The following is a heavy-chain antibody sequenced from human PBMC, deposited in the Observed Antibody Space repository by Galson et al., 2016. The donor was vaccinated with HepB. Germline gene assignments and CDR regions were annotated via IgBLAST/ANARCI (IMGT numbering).Heavy chain of an antibody. CDR3: ARNRGHYCSRTTCYAGYYYYYGMDV. CDR1: GDTFRRYA. D-gene: IGHD2-2*01. CDR2: IIPIFGTA. J-gene: IGHJ6*02. Sequence: SVKVSCKASGDTFRRYAISWVRQAQGQGLEWMGGIIPIFGTANYAEKFQGRVTITADDSMSTAYMELSGLRAEDTAVYYCARNRGHYCSRTTCYAGYYYYYGMDVWGQGTTVTVSS. V-gene: IGHV1-69*13.